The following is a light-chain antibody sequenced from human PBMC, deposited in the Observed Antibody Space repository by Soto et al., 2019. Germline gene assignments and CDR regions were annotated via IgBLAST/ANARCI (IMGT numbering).Light chain of an antibody. CDR1: QGVSNY. V-gene: IGKV1-8*01. CDR3: LQYFTYPFT. Sequence: IRMTQSPSSFSASTGDRVTITCRESQGVSNYLAWYQQRPGKAPKLLIYAASTLQTGVPSTFSGSGSGTDFTLTISRLQSDDFATYYCLQYFTYPFTFGPGTKVDI. J-gene: IGKJ3*01. CDR2: AAS.